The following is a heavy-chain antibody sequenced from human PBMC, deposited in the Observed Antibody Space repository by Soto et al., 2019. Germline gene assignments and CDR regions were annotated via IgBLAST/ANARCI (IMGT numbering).Heavy chain of an antibody. CDR2: VSTSIRST. V-gene: IGHV1-18*04. CDR1: GYSFSGYD. CDR3: ARDSGAALYGEDALDI. D-gene: IGHD3-10*01. J-gene: IGHJ3*02. Sequence: QGKLVQSGPEVKKPGASVKVSCTASGYSFSGYDITWVRQAPGQGLEWLGWVSTSIRSTMSAEKLQGRLTMTTDTSTTTVYMELRGLTSDDTAAYYCARDSGAALYGEDALDIWGQGTMVSVSS.